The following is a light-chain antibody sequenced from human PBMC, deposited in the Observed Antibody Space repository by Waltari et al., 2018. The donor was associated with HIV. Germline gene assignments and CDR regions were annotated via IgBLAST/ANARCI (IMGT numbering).Light chain of an antibody. CDR2: GVN. J-gene: IGLJ3*02. Sequence: QSALTQPASVSGSPGQSITISFSGTSSDVGYYELVSWYQHHPDRAPKLIISGVNKRPSGISDRFSGSKSGNTASLTISGLQSDDETDYYCCSYAGNTTWVFGGGTKLTVL. CDR1: SSDVGYYEL. V-gene: IGLV2-23*02. CDR3: CSYAGNTTWV.